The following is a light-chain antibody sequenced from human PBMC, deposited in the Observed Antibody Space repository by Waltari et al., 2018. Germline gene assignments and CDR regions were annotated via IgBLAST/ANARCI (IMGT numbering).Light chain of an antibody. J-gene: IGKJ4*01. CDR3: QHGYGAPPT. Sequence: DIQMTQSPSSLSASVGERVSITCQASQDITNNLAWYQRKPGKVSKLLIYKASTLHTGVPSRFSGSGSGTYFTLTISSLQPEDFATYFCQHGYGAPPTFGGGTKVEI. CDR2: KAS. V-gene: IGKV1-27*01. CDR1: QDITNN.